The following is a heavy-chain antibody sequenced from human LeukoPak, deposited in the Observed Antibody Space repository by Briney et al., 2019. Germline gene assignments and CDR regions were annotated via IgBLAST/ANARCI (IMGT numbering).Heavy chain of an antibody. J-gene: IGHJ5*02. V-gene: IGHV3-30*18. CDR2: ISYDGSNK. Sequence: GGSLRLSCAASGFTFSSYGMHWVRQAPGKGLEWVAVISYDGSNKYYADSVKGRFTISRDNSKNTLYLQMNSLRAEDTAVYYCAKRGVRGVHISGWFDPWGQGTLVTVSS. CDR1: GFTFSSYG. D-gene: IGHD3-10*01. CDR3: AKRGVRGVHISGWFDP.